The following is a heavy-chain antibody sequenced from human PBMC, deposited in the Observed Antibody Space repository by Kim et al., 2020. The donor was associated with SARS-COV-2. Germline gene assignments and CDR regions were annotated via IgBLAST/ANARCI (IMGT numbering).Heavy chain of an antibody. J-gene: IGHJ3*02. CDR3: AKSVGGSVSYITDAFDM. CDR1: GFTFNSYA. D-gene: IGHD3-10*01. CDR2: ISGSGGST. Sequence: GGSLRLSCAASGFTFNSYAMSWVRQAPGKGLEWVSSISGSGGSTYYADSVKGRFTISRDNSKNTLYLQMSSLTAEDTAVYYCAKSVGGSVSYITDAFDMWGQGTMVTVSS. V-gene: IGHV3-23*01.